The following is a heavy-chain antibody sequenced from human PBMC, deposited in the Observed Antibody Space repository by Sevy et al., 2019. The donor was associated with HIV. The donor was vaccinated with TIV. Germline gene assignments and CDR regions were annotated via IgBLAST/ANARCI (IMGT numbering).Heavy chain of an antibody. V-gene: IGHV3-9*01. D-gene: IGHD3-22*01. CDR3: AKDNSSGYYYYYGMDV. CDR2: ISWNSGSI. J-gene: IGHJ6*02. CDR1: GFTFDDYA. Sequence: GGSLRLSCAASGFTFDDYAMHWVRQAPGKGLEWVPGISWNSGSIGYADSVKGRFTISRDNAKNSLYLQMNSLRAEDTALYYCAKDNSSGYYYYYGMDVWGQGTTVTVSS.